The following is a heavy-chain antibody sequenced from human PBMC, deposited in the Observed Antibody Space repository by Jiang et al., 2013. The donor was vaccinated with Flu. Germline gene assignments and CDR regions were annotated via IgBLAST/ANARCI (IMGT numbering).Heavy chain of an antibody. CDR3: ARDPTGTTVGNWFDP. J-gene: IGHJ5*02. Sequence: SGAEVKKPGASVKVSCKASGYIFTGYYIHWVRQVPGQGLEWMGWINPNSGFADYAQNFQGRLTMTTDTSITTAYMELTRLTSGDTAVYYCARDPTGTTVGNWFDPWGQGTLVTV. CDR1: GYIFTGYY. CDR2: INPNSGFA. D-gene: IGHD1-1*01. V-gene: IGHV1-2*02.